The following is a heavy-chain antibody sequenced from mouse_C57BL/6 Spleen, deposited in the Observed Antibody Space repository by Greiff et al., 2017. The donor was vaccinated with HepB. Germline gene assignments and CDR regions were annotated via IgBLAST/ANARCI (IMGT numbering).Heavy chain of an antibody. CDR1: GFSLSTSGMG. Sequence: QVQLKESGPGILQSSQTLSLTCSFSGFSLSTSGMGVSWIRQPSGKGLEWLAHIYWDDDKRYNPSLKSRLTISKDTSRNQAFLTITSVDTADTATYYCVRSADGYYSYWGQGTLVTVSA. D-gene: IGHD2-3*01. J-gene: IGHJ3*01. V-gene: IGHV8-12*01. CDR2: IYWDDDK. CDR3: VRSADGYYSY.